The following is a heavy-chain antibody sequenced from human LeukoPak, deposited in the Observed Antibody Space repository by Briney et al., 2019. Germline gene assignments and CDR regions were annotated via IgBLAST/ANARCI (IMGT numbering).Heavy chain of an antibody. V-gene: IGHV4-4*07. CDR2: FYSTGST. J-gene: IGHJ4*02. Sequence: SETLSLTCSVSGGSISSYYWTWIRQPAGKGLEWIGRFYSTGSTNYNPSLKSRVTMSVDTSKNQFSLKLSSVTAADTAVYYCARDQCSGKLVYWGQGTLVTVSS. CDR1: GGSISSYY. D-gene: IGHD1-26*01. CDR3: ARDQCSGKLVY.